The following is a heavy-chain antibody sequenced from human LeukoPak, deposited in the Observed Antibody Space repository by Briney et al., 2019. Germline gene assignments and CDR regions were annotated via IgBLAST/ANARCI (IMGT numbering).Heavy chain of an antibody. CDR1: GGSISRSSYY. V-gene: IGHV4-39*01. CDR3: ARRGPAGYYDSSGYLD. D-gene: IGHD3-22*01. J-gene: IGHJ4*02. CDR2: IYYSGST. Sequence: SETLSLTCTVSGGSISRSSYYWGWIRQPPGKGLEWIGSIYYSGSTYYNPSLKSRVTISADTSKNQFSLKLTSVTAADTAVYFCARRGPAGYYDSSGYLDWGQGTLVTVSS.